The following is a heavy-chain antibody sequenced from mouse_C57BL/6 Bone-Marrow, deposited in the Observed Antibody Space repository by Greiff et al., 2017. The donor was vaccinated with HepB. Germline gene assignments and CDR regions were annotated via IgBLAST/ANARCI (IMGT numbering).Heavy chain of an antibody. V-gene: IGHV1-82*01. Sequence: VQLQESGPELVKPGASVKLSCKASGYAFSSSWMHWVKQRPGQGLEWIGRIYPGDGDTNYNGKFKGKATLTADKSSSTAYMQLSSLTSEDSAVYSCAGDFYYYEGCAYGGQGTRVTVSA. CDR1: GYAFSSSW. CDR3: AGDFYYYEGCAY. D-gene: IGHD2-4*01. CDR2: IYPGDGDT. J-gene: IGHJ3*01.